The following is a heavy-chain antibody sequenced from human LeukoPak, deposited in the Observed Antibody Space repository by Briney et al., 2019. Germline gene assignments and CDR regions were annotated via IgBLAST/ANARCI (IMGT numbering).Heavy chain of an antibody. Sequence: GGSLRLSCVASGFTFSYYTMNWARQAPGKGLEWISYIRSSDGTVSYADSVKGRFTISTDTAKNSLFLQMNSLSAEDTAVYYCARDHAYAFDTWGQGTMVTVSS. CDR1: GFTFSYYT. CDR2: IRSSDGTV. J-gene: IGHJ3*02. CDR3: ARDHAYAFDT. V-gene: IGHV3-48*01.